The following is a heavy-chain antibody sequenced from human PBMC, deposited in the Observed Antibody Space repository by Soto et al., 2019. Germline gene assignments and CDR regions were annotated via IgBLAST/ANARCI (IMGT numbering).Heavy chain of an antibody. D-gene: IGHD2-2*02. Sequence: GGSLRLSCAASGFTFSNAWMNWVRQAPGKGLEWVGRIKSKTDGGTTDYAAPVKGRFTISRDDSKNTLYLQMNSLKTEDTAVYYCTTDFDYMGPDYYYYGMDVWGQGTTVTVSS. CDR3: TTDFDYMGPDYYYYGMDV. J-gene: IGHJ6*02. CDR1: GFTFSNAW. CDR2: IKSKTDGGTT. V-gene: IGHV3-15*07.